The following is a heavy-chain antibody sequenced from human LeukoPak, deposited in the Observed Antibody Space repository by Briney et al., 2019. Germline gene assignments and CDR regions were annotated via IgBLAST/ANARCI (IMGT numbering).Heavy chain of an antibody. Sequence: GGSLRLSCAASGFTFSSYAMSWVRQAPGKGLEWVSAISGSGGSTYYADSVKGRFTISRDNSKNTLYLQMNSLRAEDTAVYYCAKVLGGSGTPGDPFDYWGQGTLVTVSS. D-gene: IGHD3-10*01. CDR3: AKVLGGSGTPGDPFDY. CDR1: GFTFSSYA. J-gene: IGHJ4*02. V-gene: IGHV3-23*01. CDR2: ISGSGGST.